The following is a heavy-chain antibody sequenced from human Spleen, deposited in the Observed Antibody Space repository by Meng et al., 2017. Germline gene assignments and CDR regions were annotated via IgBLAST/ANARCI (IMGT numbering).Heavy chain of an antibody. D-gene: IGHD3-22*01. CDR2: INHSGST. Sequence: QRGESVLEATETLSLTCDVYGASFSGYEWSWIRQPPGNGLEWIGEINHSGSTNYNPSLKRRVTRSVDTSKDQFSLKLSSLTAADTAVYYCAVVVTEEVSIVEHWGQGTLVTVSS. V-gene: IGHV4-34*01. CDR1: GASFSGYE. J-gene: IGHJ1*01. CDR3: AVVVTEEVSIVEH.